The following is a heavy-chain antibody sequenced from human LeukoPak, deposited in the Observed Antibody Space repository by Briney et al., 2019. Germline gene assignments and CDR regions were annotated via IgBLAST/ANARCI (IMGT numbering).Heavy chain of an antibody. V-gene: IGHV1-3*02. CDR1: GYTFTSYA. CDR3: ARAQHSSSWIIDY. J-gene: IGHJ4*02. Sequence: ASVKVSCKASGYTFTSYAMHWVRQAPGQRLEWMGWSNAANGNTEYSQEFQGRVTITRDTSASTAYMEVSSLRSEDMAVYYRARAQHSSSWIIDYWGQGTLVTVSS. CDR2: SNAANGNT. D-gene: IGHD6-13*01.